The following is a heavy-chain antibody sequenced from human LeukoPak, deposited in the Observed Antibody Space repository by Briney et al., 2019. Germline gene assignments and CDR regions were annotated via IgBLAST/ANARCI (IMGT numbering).Heavy chain of an antibody. Sequence: PGESLRLSCAASRFTFSVYSMNGVRQAPGKGLEWGSDISYDGSNKYYADSVKSRFTISRDKSKNTLYLQMKSPRAEDTAVYYCARDGSDTRGDYVWGSYLPKTDYFDYWGQGTLVTVSS. D-gene: IGHD3-16*02. V-gene: IGHV3-30*03. J-gene: IGHJ4*02. CDR3: ARDGSDTRGDYVWGSYLPKTDYFDY. CDR2: ISYDGSNK. CDR1: RFTFSVYS.